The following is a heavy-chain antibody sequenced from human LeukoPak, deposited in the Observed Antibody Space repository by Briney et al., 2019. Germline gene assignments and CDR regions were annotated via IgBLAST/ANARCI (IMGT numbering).Heavy chain of an antibody. V-gene: IGHV1-69*04. J-gene: IGHJ3*02. Sequence: GASVKVSCKAFGGTFSSYAISWVRQAPGQGLEWMGRIIPILDIANYAQKFQGRVTITADKSTSTAYMELSSLRSEDTAVYYCARESDGYNWDDDAFDIWGQGTMVTVSS. CDR3: ARESDGYNWDDDAFDI. CDR2: IIPILDIA. CDR1: GGTFSSYA. D-gene: IGHD5-24*01.